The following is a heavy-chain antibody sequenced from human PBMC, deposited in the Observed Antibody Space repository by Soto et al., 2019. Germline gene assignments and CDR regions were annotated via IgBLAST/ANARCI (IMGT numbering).Heavy chain of an antibody. D-gene: IGHD3-16*01. J-gene: IGHJ6*03. CDR2: TRNKANSYTT. Sequence: GGSLRLSCAASGFTFSDHYMDWVRQAPGKGLEWVGRTRNKANSYTTEYAASVKGRFTISRDDSKNSLYLQMNSLKTEDTAVYYCARAWAHPDLHRPQNNYYYYYMDVWGKGTTVTVSS. V-gene: IGHV3-72*01. CDR3: ARAWAHPDLHRPQNNYYYYYMDV. CDR1: GFTFSDHY.